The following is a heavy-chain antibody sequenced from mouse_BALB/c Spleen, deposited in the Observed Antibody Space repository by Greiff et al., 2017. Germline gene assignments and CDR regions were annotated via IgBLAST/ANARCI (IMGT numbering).Heavy chain of an antibody. D-gene: IGHD2-2*01. V-gene: IGHV5-17*02. Sequence: EVKVVESGGGLVQPGGSRKLSCAASGFTFSSFGMHWVRQAPEKGLEWVAYISSGSSTIYYADTVKGRFTISRDNPKNTLFLQMTSLRSEDTAMYYCARDYYGYDGYWYFDVWGAGTTVTVSS. CDR2: ISSGSSTI. J-gene: IGHJ1*01. CDR3: ARDYYGYDGYWYFDV. CDR1: GFTFSSFG.